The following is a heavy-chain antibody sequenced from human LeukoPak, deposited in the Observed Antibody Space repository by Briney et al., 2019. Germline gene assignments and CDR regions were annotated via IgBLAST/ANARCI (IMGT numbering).Heavy chain of an antibody. V-gene: IGHV4-30-2*05. J-gene: IGHJ4*02. Sequence: SETLSLTCAVSGGSISSGGYSWSWIRQPPGKGLEWIGYIYHSGSTYYNPSLKSRVTISVDTSKNQFSLKLSSVTAADTAVYYCARGNAYYDSSGLDYWGQGTLVTVSS. CDR1: GGSISSGGYS. CDR3: ARGNAYYDSSGLDY. CDR2: IYHSGST. D-gene: IGHD3-22*01.